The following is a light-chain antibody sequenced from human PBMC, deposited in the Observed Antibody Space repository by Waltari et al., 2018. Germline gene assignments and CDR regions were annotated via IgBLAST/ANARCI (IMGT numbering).Light chain of an antibody. J-gene: IGLJ3*02. V-gene: IGLV2-14*03. Sequence: QSALTQPASVSGSPGPSITISRTRTSSDARVYNYSSWFQQHPHKAPSLLIFDVTNRTSGVSNRFSGSKSGNTASLTISGVQAEDEADYYCSSYTSRATWVFGGGTRLAVL. CDR2: DVT. CDR3: SSYTSRATWV. CDR1: SSDARVYNY.